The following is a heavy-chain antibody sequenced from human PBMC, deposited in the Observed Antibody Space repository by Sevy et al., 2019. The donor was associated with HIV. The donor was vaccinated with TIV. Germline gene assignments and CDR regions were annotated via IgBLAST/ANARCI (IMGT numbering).Heavy chain of an antibody. CDR3: ARSRRAPDY. V-gene: IGHV3-7*01. CDR1: GFTFSNYW. CDR2: IKEDGTEN. J-gene: IGHJ4*02. Sequence: GGSLRLSCVASGFTFSNYWMTWVRQAPGKGLEWVANIKEDGTENYSVDSVKGRFTISRDNANKSLYLQMNNLTVEDTAVYYCARSRRAPDYWGQGILVTVSS.